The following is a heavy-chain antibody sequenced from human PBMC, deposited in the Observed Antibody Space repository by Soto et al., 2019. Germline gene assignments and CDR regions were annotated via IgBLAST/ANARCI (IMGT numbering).Heavy chain of an antibody. Sequence: SETLSLTCTVSGGSISSYYWSWIRQPPGKGLEWIGYIYYSGSTNYNPSLKSRVTISVDTSKNQFSLKLSSVTAADTAVYYCARANYYDRSGYYFDYWGQGTLGTVS. CDR1: GGSISSYY. J-gene: IGHJ4*02. D-gene: IGHD3-22*01. V-gene: IGHV4-59*01. CDR3: ARANYYDRSGYYFDY. CDR2: IYYSGST.